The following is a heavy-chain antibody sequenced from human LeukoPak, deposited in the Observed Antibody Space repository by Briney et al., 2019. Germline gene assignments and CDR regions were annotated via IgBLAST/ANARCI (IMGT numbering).Heavy chain of an antibody. CDR2: ISTNGDNT. J-gene: IGHJ4*02. CDR1: GFTFSNHA. Sequence: TGGSLRLSCAASGFTFSNHAMHWVRQAPGKGLEYVSAISTNGDNTYYATSVKGRFTISRDNSKNTLYLQMGSLRPEDMAVYYCARVSGFGRGWHYDYWGQGTLVTVSS. D-gene: IGHD3-16*01. CDR3: ARVSGFGRGWHYDY. V-gene: IGHV3-64*01.